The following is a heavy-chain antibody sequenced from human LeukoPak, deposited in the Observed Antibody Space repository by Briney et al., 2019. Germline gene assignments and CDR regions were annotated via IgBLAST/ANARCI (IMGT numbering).Heavy chain of an antibody. J-gene: IGHJ5*02. CDR2: INHSGST. D-gene: IGHD2-2*01. CDR3: ARGEVRCSSTSCYVGWFDP. Sequence: SETLSLTCAVYGGSFSGYYWSWIRQPPGKGLEWIGEINHSGSTNYNPSLKSRVTISVDTSKNQFSLKLSSVTAADTAAYYCARGEVRCSSTSCYVGWFDPWGQGTLVTVSS. CDR1: GGSFSGYY. V-gene: IGHV4-34*01.